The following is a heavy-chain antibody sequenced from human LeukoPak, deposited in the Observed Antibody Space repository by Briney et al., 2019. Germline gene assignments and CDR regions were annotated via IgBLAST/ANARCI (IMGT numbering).Heavy chain of an antibody. V-gene: IGHV1-69*13. Sequence: GASVKVSCKASGGTFSSYAISWVRQAPGQGLEWMGGIIPIFGTANYAQKFQGRVTITADESTSTAYMELSSRRSEDTAVYYCAEVGFRIAAAGTRGAFDIWGQGTMVTVSS. D-gene: IGHD6-13*01. CDR2: IIPIFGTA. CDR1: GGTFSSYA. J-gene: IGHJ3*02. CDR3: AEVGFRIAAAGTRGAFDI.